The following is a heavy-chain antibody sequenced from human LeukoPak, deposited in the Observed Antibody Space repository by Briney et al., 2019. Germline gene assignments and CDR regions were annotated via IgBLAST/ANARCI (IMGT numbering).Heavy chain of an antibody. D-gene: IGHD6-6*01. CDR3: ARGLPGYSSSSYFDY. CDR1: GGSISSSSYY. CDR2: IYYSGST. Sequence: SETLSLTCTVSGGSISSSSYYWGWIRQPPGKGLEWIGSIYYSGSTYYNPSLKSRVTISVDTSKNQFSLKLSSVTAADTAVYYCARGLPGYSSSSYFDYWGQGTLVTVSS. V-gene: IGHV4-39*07. J-gene: IGHJ4*02.